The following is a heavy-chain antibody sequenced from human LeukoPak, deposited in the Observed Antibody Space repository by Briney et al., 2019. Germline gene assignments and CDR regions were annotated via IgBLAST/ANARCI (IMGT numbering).Heavy chain of an antibody. V-gene: IGHV3-64*01. CDR2: VFGNGGTT. J-gene: IGHJ4*02. CDR1: GFTFTTYT. CDR3: ERERAFYYDY. Sequence: GGSLRLSCAASGFTFTTYTIHWVRHAPGKGLEYVSAVFGNGGTTYYANSVKGRFTISRDNSKNTVYLQMGSLRAEDTAVYYCERERAFYYDYWGQGALVTVSS.